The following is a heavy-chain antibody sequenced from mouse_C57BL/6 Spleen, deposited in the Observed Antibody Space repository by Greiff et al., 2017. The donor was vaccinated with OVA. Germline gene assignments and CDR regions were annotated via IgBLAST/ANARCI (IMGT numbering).Heavy chain of an antibody. Sequence: ESGPGLVKPSQSLSLTCSVTGYSITSGYYWNWIRQFPGNKLEWMGYISYDGSNNYNPSLKNRISITRDTSKNQFFLKLNSVTTEDTATYYCARDPSPDYWGQGTSVTVSS. CDR1: GYSITSGYY. D-gene: IGHD6-1*01. CDR2: ISYDGSN. J-gene: IGHJ4*01. CDR3: ARDPSPDY. V-gene: IGHV3-6*01.